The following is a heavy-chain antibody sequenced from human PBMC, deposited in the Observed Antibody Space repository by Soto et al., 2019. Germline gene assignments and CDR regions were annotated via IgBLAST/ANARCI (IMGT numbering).Heavy chain of an antibody. D-gene: IGHD6-19*01. CDR2: IYYSGST. Sequence: QVQLQESGPGLVKPSQTLSLTCTVSGGSISSGGYYWSWIRQHPGKGLEWIGYIYYSGSTYYNPSLKSRVTISVDTSKNQFSLKLSSVTAADTAVYYGARDPGWYGYYYYGMDVWGQGTTVTVSS. CDR1: GGSISSGGYY. J-gene: IGHJ6*02. CDR3: ARDPGWYGYYYYGMDV. V-gene: IGHV4-31*03.